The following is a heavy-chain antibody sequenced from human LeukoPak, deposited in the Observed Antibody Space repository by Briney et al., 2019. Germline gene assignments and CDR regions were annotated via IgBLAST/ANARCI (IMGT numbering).Heavy chain of an antibody. CDR1: GFIFSNYD. D-gene: IGHD2-2*02. CDR3: AREDIVLLPPAIIRWLDP. CDR2: ISSGSSTV. V-gene: IGHV3-48*04. Sequence: GGSLRLSCAASGFIFSNYDMNWVRQAPGKGLEWVSYISSGSSTVYYADSVKGRFTISRDNAKNSLFLQMNSLRAEDTAVYYCAREDIVLLPPAIIRWLDPWGQGTLVTVSS. J-gene: IGHJ5*02.